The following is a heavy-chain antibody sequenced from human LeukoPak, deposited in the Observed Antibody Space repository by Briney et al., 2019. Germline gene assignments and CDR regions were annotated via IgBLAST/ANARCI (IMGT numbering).Heavy chain of an antibody. CDR1: GGSINSYY. Sequence: PSETLSLTCTVSGGSINSYYWSWIRHPPGKGLEWIGYIHNSGSTSSNPSLKSRITMSVDTSKNQLFLKVTSVTAADTAVYYCARHGIAGANTYYFGVDVWGQGTTVTVSS. D-gene: IGHD1-26*01. J-gene: IGHJ6*02. CDR3: ARHGIAGANTYYFGVDV. V-gene: IGHV4-59*08. CDR2: IHNSGST.